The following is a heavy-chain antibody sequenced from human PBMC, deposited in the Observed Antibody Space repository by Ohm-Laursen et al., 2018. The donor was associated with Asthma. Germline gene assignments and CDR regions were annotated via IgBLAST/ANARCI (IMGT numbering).Heavy chain of an antibody. J-gene: IGHJ4*02. CDR3: ARDGGAAVANTPLDY. V-gene: IGHV1-18*01. CDR1: GGTFSSYA. Sequence: SVKVSCKASGGTFSSYAISWVRQAPGQGLEWLGWISAFTGNTHYAQDFQGRVTMTTETSTSTAYLELRSLTSDDAAVYFCARDGGAAVANTPLDYWGQGTLVTVSS. D-gene: IGHD6-19*01. CDR2: ISAFTGNT.